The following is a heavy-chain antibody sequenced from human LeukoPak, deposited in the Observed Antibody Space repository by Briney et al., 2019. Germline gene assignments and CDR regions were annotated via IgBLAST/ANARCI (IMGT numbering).Heavy chain of an antibody. D-gene: IGHD3-22*01. CDR1: GFTFSTNA. CDR2: ISHDGTNK. CDR3: VKADSGYYH. J-gene: IGHJ5*02. Sequence: GGSLRLSCLTSGFTFSTNAMSWVRQAPGKGLEWVAVISHDGTNKYYADSVKGRFTVSRDNSKNTLYLQMNNLRTDDTAVYYCVKADSGYYHWGQGTLVTVSS. V-gene: IGHV3-30*18.